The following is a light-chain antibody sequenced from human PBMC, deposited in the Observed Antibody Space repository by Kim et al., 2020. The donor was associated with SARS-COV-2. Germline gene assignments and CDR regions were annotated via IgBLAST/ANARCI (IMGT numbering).Light chain of an antibody. CDR3: QTWDTGIWV. V-gene: IGLV4-69*01. CDR2: LNSDGSH. CDR1: SGHSSYA. J-gene: IGLJ3*02. Sequence: SVKLTCTLSSGHSSYAIAWHQQQPEKGPRYLMKLNSDGSHSKGDGIPDRFSGSSSGAERYLTISSLQSEDEADYYCQTWDTGIWVFGGGTKLTVL.